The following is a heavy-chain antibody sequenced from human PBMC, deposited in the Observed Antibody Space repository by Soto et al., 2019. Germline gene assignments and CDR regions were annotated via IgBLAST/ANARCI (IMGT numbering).Heavy chain of an antibody. CDR2: IWYDGSNK. CDR1: GFTFSSYG. J-gene: IGHJ6*02. CDR3: ARDPEELWFGDRRYYYYGMDV. V-gene: IGHV3-33*01. D-gene: IGHD3-10*01. Sequence: GGSLRLSCAASGFTFSSYGMHWVRQAPGKGLEWVAVIWYDGSNKYYADSVKGRFTISRDNSKNTLYLQMNSLRAEDTAVYYCARDPEELWFGDRRYYYYGMDVWGQGTTVTVSS.